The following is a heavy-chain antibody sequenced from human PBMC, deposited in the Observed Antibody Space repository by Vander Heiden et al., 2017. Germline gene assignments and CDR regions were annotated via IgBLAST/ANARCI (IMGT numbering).Heavy chain of an antibody. D-gene: IGHD5-18*01. Sequence: QVQLQKSGPGLAKTSQTFSLTCGISGCSVSSNNAAWNWIRQSPSIGLEWLGKTYYRSKWYNEYAVSVKSRITINPDSAKNQFSLQLKSVTPEDTAVYYCAREVDIPMAPGDDAFDIWGQGTMVTVSS. J-gene: IGHJ3*02. CDR2: TYYRSKWYN. V-gene: IGHV6-1*01. CDR1: GCSVSSNNAA. CDR3: AREVDIPMAPGDDAFDI.